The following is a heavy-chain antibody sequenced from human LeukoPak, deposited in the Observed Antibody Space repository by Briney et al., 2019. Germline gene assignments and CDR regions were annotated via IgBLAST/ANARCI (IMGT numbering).Heavy chain of an antibody. D-gene: IGHD3-3*01. CDR1: GFTFSSYA. CDR2: ISYDGSNK. CDR3: ARDGDFGVALNAFDI. V-gene: IGHV3-30-3*01. J-gene: IGHJ3*02. Sequence: QPGGSLRLSCAASGFTFSSYAMHWVRQAPSKGLEWVAVISYDGSNKYYADSVKGRFTISRDNSKNTLYLQMNSLRAEDTAVYYCARDGDFGVALNAFDIWGQGTMVTVSS.